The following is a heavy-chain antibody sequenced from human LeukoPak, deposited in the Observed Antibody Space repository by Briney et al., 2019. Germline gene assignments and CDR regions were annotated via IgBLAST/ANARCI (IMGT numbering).Heavy chain of an antibody. D-gene: IGHD3-10*01. J-gene: IGHJ2*01. Sequence: KPSETLSLTCTVSGGSISSGGYYWSWIRQPPGKGLEWIGYIYHSGSTYYNPSLKSRVTISVDRSKNQFSLKLSSVTAADTAVYYCASIAGDHHFWYFDLWGRGTLVTVSS. V-gene: IGHV4-30-2*01. CDR3: ASIAGDHHFWYFDL. CDR2: IYHSGST. CDR1: GGSISSGGYY.